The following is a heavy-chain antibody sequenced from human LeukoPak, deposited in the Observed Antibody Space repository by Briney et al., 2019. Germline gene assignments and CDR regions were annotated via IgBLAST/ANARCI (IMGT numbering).Heavy chain of an antibody. J-gene: IGHJ4*02. V-gene: IGHV3-23*01. Sequence: GGSLRLPCAASGFTFSSYAMSWVRQAPGKGLEWVSAISGSGGSTYYADSVKGRFTISRDNSKNTLYLQMNSLRAEDTAVYYCAKGHPLSVVVPAAMIDYWGQGTLVTVSS. CDR3: AKGHPLSVVVPAAMIDY. CDR2: ISGSGGST. CDR1: GFTFSSYA. D-gene: IGHD2-2*01.